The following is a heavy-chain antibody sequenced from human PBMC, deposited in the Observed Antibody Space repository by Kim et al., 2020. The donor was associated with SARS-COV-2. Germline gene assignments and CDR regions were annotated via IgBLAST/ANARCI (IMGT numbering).Heavy chain of an antibody. D-gene: IGHD6-13*01. CDR3: ARMDIGRIAAAATGLWFDP. J-gene: IGHJ5*02. CDR1: GGSISSYY. CDR2: IYYSGST. Sequence: SETLSLTCTVSGGSISSYYWSWIRQPPGKGLEWIGYIYYSGSTNYNPSLKSRVTISVDTSKNQFSLKLSSVTAADTAVYYCARMDIGRIAAAATGLWFDPWGQGTLVTVSS. V-gene: IGHV4-59*13.